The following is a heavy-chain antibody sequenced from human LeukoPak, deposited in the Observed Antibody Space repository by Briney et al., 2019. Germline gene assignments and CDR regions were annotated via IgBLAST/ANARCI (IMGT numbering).Heavy chain of an antibody. CDR1: GFTFSSYS. Sequence: GGSLRLSCAASGFTFSSYSMNWVRQAPGKGLEWVSYISSSSSTIYYADSVKGRFTISRDNAKNSLYLQMNSLRAEDTAVYYCARDVGIAAAGTALYYYYYMDVWGKGTTVTVSS. D-gene: IGHD6-13*01. J-gene: IGHJ6*03. CDR2: ISSSSSTI. CDR3: ARDVGIAAAGTALYYYYYMDV. V-gene: IGHV3-48*04.